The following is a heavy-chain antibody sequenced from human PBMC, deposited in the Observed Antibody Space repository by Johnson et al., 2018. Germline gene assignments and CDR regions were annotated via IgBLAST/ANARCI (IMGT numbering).Heavy chain of an antibody. Sequence: VQLVQSGGGLIQAGGSLRLSCAASGFTVSSSYMNWVRQAPGKGLEWVANIKQDGSEKYYVDSVKGRFTISSDNAKNSLYLQMNSLRAEDTAVYWWARYHGTHLWAAAFDIWGQGTMVTVSS. CDR1: GFTVSSSY. CDR2: IKQDGSEK. J-gene: IGHJ3*02. D-gene: IGHD5-18*01. CDR3: ARYHGTHLWAAAFDI. V-gene: IGHV3-7*01.